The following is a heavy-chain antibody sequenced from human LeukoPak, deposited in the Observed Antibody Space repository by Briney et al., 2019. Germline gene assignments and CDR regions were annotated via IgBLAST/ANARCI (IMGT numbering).Heavy chain of an antibody. J-gene: IGHJ4*02. CDR1: GFTFSTVA. CDR2: IFPSGGEI. CDR3: ATYRQVLLPFES. Sequence: GGSLRLSCAASGFTFSTVAMIWVRQPPGTGLEWVSSIFPSGGEIHYADSVRGRFTISRDNSKSTLSLQMNSLRAEDTAIYYCATYRQVLLPFESWGQGTLVTVSS. D-gene: IGHD2-8*02. V-gene: IGHV3-23*01.